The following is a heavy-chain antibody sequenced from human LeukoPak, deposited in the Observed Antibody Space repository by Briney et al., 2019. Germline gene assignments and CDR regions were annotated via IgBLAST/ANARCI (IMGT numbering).Heavy chain of an antibody. J-gene: IGHJ4*02. V-gene: IGHV1-18*01. Sequence: TSVKLSCKASGYTFTSYGMSWVRQAPGQGLEWMGWIYSYNGNTNYAQKFQGRVTITTDTSTSIAYMERRSLTSDDTAVYYCARLKNYGDYGYWGQGTLVTVSS. CDR1: GYTFTSYG. CDR3: ARLKNYGDYGY. D-gene: IGHD4-17*01. CDR2: IYSYNGNT.